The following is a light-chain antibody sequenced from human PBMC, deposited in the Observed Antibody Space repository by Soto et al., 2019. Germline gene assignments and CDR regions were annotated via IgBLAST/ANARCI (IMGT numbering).Light chain of an antibody. CDR1: SSDVGGYNY. J-gene: IGLJ2*01. Sequence: QSALTQPASVSGSPGQSITISCTGTSSDVGGYNYVSWYQQHPGKAPKLMIYDVSNRPSGLSNRFSCSKSGNTASLTISGLQANDEADYCCSSYTSSNTLVVFGGGTKVTVL. CDR2: DVS. CDR3: SSYTSSNTLVV. V-gene: IGLV2-14*01.